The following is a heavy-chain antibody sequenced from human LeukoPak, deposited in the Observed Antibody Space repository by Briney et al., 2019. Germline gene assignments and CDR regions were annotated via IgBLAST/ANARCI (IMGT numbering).Heavy chain of an antibody. Sequence: PGGSLRLSCAASGFTFSTYWMHWVRQTPGKGLVWVSRINSDGSSRIYADSVKGRFTISRDNAKNTLYLQMNSLRAEDTAVYYCARTHGTLTGTGFDYWGQGTLVTVSS. CDR1: GFTFSTYW. J-gene: IGHJ4*02. D-gene: IGHD1-20*01. V-gene: IGHV3-74*01. CDR2: INSDGSSR. CDR3: ARTHGTLTGTGFDY.